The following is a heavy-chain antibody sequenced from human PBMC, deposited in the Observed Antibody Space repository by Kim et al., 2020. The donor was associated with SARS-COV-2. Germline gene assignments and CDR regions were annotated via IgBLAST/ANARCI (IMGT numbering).Heavy chain of an antibody. CDR2: IYQSGGT. J-gene: IGHJ4*02. Sequence: SETLPLTCDVSGASISSGSYSWSWIRQPPGQGLEWIASIYQSGGTYYNPSLKSRVTISVDRSKNQFSLTLTSVTAADTAVYLCARGPYSDYFDYWGQGTL. V-gene: IGHV4-30-2*01. CDR3: ARGPYSDYFDY. D-gene: IGHD4-4*01. CDR1: GASISSGSYS.